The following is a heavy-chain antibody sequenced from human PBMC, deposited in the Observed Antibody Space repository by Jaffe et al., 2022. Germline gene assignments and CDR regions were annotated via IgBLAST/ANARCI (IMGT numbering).Heavy chain of an antibody. CDR2: ISSNGGST. CDR1: GFTFSSYA. CDR3: ARGTNGEYGVNFDY. D-gene: IGHD3-10*01. Sequence: EVQLVESGEGLVQPGGSLRLSCAASGFTFSSYAMHWVRQAPGKGLEYVSAISSNGGSTYYADSVKGRFTISRDNSKNTLYLQMGSLRAEDMAVYYCARGTNGEYGVNFDYWGQGTLVTVSS. V-gene: IGHV3-64*02. J-gene: IGHJ4*02.